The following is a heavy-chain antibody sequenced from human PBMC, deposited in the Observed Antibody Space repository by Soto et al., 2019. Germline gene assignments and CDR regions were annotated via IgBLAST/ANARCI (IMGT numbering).Heavy chain of an antibody. CDR1: GGTFSSYA. V-gene: IGHV1-69*13. D-gene: IGHD3-22*01. CDR3: AMSTYNYYDSSGYYTWSQYFQH. J-gene: IGHJ1*01. Sequence: GASVKVSCKASGGTFSSYAISWVRQAPGQGLEWMGGIIPIFGTANYAQKFQGRVTITADESTSTAYMELSSLRSEDTAVYYCAMSTYNYYDSSGYYTWSQYFQHWGQGTLVTVSS. CDR2: IIPIFGTA.